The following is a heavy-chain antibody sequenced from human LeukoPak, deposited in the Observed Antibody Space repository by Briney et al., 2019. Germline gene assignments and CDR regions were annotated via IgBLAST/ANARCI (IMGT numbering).Heavy chain of an antibody. V-gene: IGHV3-48*02. Sequence: GGSLRLSCAASGFTFSDYSMNWVRQAPGKGLEWVSYISSSSTTIFYADSVKGRFTISRDNAKNSLFLQMNGLRDEDTALYYCARERVIAAAGDGFDSWGQGTLVTVSS. D-gene: IGHD2-21*01. J-gene: IGHJ4*02. CDR1: GFTFSDYS. CDR3: ARERVIAAAGDGFDS. CDR2: ISSSSTTI.